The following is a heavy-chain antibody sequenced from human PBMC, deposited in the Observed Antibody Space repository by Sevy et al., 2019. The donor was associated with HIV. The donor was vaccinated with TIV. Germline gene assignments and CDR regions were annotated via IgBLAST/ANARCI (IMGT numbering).Heavy chain of an antibody. CDR3: TRTKGLYGYYDSSGYQEEDAFDI. CDR2: IRSKANTYAT. D-gene: IGHD3-22*01. J-gene: IGHJ3*02. CDR1: GFTFSGSA. V-gene: IGHV3-73*01. Sequence: GGSLRLSCAASGFTFSGSAMHWVRQASGKGLEWVGRIRSKANTYATVYAASLKGRFTISRDDSKNTSFLQMNSLKTEDTAVYYCTRTKGLYGYYDSSGYQEEDAFDIWGQGTMVTVSS.